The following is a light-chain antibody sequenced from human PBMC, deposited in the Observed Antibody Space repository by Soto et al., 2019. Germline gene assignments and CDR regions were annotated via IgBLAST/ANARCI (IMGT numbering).Light chain of an antibody. V-gene: IGLV1-36*01. Sequence: QSVLTQPPSVSEAPRQRVTISCSGSSSNIGKNAVNWYQQLPGKAPKLLIYYDKMLPSGVSDRFSGSKSGTSASLAISGLQSEDEADYYCSTWDDRVNGVVFGGGTKLTVL. J-gene: IGLJ2*01. CDR2: YDK. CDR1: SSNIGKNA. CDR3: STWDDRVNGVV.